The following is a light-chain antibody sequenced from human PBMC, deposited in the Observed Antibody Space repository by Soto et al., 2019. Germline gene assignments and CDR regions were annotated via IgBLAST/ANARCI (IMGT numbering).Light chain of an antibody. CDR1: ESVSDNY. CDR3: QQHGSSTRT. V-gene: IGKV3-20*01. J-gene: IGKJ1*01. Sequence: DIVLTQSPGTLSLSPGERATLSCRASESVSDNYLAWYQQKSGQAPRLLIYGASSRATGIPARFSGSGSGTDFTLTISSLEPEDFAVYYCQQHGSSTRTFGQGTKVDI. CDR2: GAS.